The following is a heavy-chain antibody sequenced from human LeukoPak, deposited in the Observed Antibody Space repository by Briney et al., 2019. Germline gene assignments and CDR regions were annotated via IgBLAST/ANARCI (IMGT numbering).Heavy chain of an antibody. CDR2: INHSGST. Sequence: PSETLSLTCAVYGGSFSGYYWSWIRQPPGKGLEWIGEINHSGSTNYNPSLKSRVTISVDTSKNQFSLKLSSVTAADTAVYYCARGCRYYDILPGYHCYYYYYGMDVWGKGTTVTVSS. D-gene: IGHD3-9*01. CDR1: GGSFSGYY. V-gene: IGHV4-34*01. CDR3: ARGCRYYDILPGYHCYYYYYGMDV. J-gene: IGHJ6*04.